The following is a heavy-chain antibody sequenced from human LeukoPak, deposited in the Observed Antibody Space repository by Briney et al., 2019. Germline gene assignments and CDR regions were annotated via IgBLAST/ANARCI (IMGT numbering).Heavy chain of an antibody. D-gene: IGHD3-10*01. CDR3: ARGGDVAWFDP. CDR2: IYYSGST. J-gene: IGHJ5*02. CDR1: GDSISSYY. V-gene: IGHV4-59*01. Sequence: SETLSLTCTVSGDSISSYYWTWIRQPPGKGLEWIGYIYYSGSTNYNPSLKSRVTISVDTSKNQFSLKLSSVTAADTAVYYCARGGDVAWFDPWGQGTLVTVSS.